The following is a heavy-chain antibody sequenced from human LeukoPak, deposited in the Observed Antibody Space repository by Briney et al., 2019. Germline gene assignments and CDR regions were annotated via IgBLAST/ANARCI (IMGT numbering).Heavy chain of an antibody. D-gene: IGHD5-18*01. CDR1: GGSVSSGSYC. CDR2: IYYSGST. V-gene: IGHV4-61*01. Sequence: SETLSLTCTVSGGSVSSGSYCWSWLRQPPGKGLEWIGYIYYSGSTNYNPSLKSRVTISVDTSKNQFSLKLSSVTAADTAVYYCARGSRGYSYGWGQGTLVTVSS. CDR3: ARGSRGYSYG. J-gene: IGHJ4*02.